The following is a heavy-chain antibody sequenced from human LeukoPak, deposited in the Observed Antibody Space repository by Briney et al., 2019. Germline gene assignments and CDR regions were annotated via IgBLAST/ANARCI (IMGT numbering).Heavy chain of an antibody. CDR2: IYTSGTT. Sequence: SETLSLTCTVSGGSMSSYFWSWIRQPAGKGLEWIGRIYTSGTTDYNPSLKSRVTMSVDTSKNQFSLKLTSVTAADTALYFCARGMSAAYDYNWFDSWGQGTLVTVSS. CDR1: GGSMSSYF. CDR3: ARGMSAAYDYNWFDS. V-gene: IGHV4-4*07. D-gene: IGHD5-12*01. J-gene: IGHJ5*01.